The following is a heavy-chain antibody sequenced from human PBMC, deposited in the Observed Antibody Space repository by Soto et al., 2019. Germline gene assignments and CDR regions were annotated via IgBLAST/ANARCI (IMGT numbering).Heavy chain of an antibody. V-gene: IGHV5-51*01. Sequence: GESLKISCKGSGYSFTSYWIGWVRQMPGKGLEWMGIIYPGDSDTRYSPSFQGQVTISADKSISTAYLQWSSLKASDTAMYYCARLRDMYDSSGHPEYFQHWGQGTLVTVSS. J-gene: IGHJ1*01. CDR3: ARLRDMYDSSGHPEYFQH. CDR2: IYPGDSDT. CDR1: GYSFTSYW. D-gene: IGHD3-22*01.